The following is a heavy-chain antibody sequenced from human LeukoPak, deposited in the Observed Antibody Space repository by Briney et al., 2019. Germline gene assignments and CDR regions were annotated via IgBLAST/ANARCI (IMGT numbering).Heavy chain of an antibody. V-gene: IGHV1-24*01. CDR1: RYTVTQLA. D-gene: IGHD6-13*01. J-gene: IGHJ4*02. CDR3: ATPYSSSGTGFDY. CDR2: FDRENCET. Sequence: ASVKVSCKVSRYTVTQLAVHWVRKAPGTGVEWIGGFDRENCETIYAQKLHGRVTMTEDTSTDTAYMELSSLRSEDTAVYYCATPYSSSGTGFDYWGQGTLVTVSS.